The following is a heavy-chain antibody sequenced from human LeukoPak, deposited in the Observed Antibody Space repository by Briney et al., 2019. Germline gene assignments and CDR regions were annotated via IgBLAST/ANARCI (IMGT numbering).Heavy chain of an antibody. J-gene: IGHJ4*02. CDR1: RFTFSTYG. CDR3: ARDVRGSSDPGSSRDPVY. Sequence: PGGSLRLSCAASRFTFSTYGMHWVRQAPGKGLEWVAFIRHDGSKTYYADSVKGRFTISRDNSKNTLYLQMNSLRAEDTAVYYCARDVRGSSDPGSSRDPVYWGQGTLVTVSS. D-gene: IGHD1-26*01. V-gene: IGHV3-30*02. CDR2: IRHDGSKT.